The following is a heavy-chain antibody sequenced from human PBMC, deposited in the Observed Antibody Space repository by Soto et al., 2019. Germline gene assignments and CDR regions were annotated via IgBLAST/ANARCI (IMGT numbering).Heavy chain of an antibody. CDR1: GFAFRNYD. D-gene: IGHD4-4*01. V-gene: IGHV3-48*03. Sequence: EVQLVESGGGLVQPGGSLRLSCAASGFAFRNYDMNWVRQAPGKGLEWISYINPTSGHINYADSVKGRFTISRDNARNSLYLQMNSLTADDTAMYYCARLPYSAYNRHFDYWGQGTLVTVSS. CDR2: INPTSGHI. CDR3: ARLPYSAYNRHFDY. J-gene: IGHJ4*02.